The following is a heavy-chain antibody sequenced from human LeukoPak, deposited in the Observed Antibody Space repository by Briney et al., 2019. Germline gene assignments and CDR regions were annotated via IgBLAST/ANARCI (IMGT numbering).Heavy chain of an antibody. CDR3: ASAAGNWFDP. CDR1: GGSIYRNGYY. CDR2: IYYSGST. Sequence: SQTLSLTCTVSGGSIYRNGYYWTWIRQHPGKGLEWIGYIYYSGSTYYNPSPKSRVSMSEDTSKNQFFLHLSSVTAADTAVYYCASAAGNWFDPWGPGTLVTVSS. V-gene: IGHV4-31*03. J-gene: IGHJ5*02. D-gene: IGHD3-10*01.